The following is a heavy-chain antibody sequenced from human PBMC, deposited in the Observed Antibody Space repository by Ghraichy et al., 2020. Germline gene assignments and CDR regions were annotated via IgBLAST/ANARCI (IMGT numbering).Heavy chain of an antibody. CDR3: AKASNLRYCSSTSCYEYYFDH. J-gene: IGHJ4*02. Sequence: GESLNISCAASGFTFSSYAMSWVRQAPGKGLEWVSAISGSGGSTYYADSVKRLFIISRDNSKNTLYQQKNSLSADQTVVYYCAKASNLRYCSSTSCYEYYFDHWGPGTRVTVSS. CDR2: ISGSGGST. V-gene: IGHV3-23*01. CDR1: GFTFSSYA. D-gene: IGHD2-2*01.